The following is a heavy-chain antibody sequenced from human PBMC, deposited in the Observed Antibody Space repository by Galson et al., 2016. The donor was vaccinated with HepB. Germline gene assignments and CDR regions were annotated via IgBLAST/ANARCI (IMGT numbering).Heavy chain of an antibody. D-gene: IGHD4-11*01. CDR3: AKDLGDRLVTVYYYMDA. V-gene: IGHV3-23*01. CDR2: ISGSGGST. J-gene: IGHJ6*03. Sequence: SLRLSCAASGFSFSRYAMSWVRQAPGKGLDWVSGISGSGGSTHYADSVKGRFTISRDNSNNTLYLQMNSLRAEDTALYYCAKDLGDRLVTVYYYMDAWGKGTTVTVSS. CDR1: GFSFSRYA.